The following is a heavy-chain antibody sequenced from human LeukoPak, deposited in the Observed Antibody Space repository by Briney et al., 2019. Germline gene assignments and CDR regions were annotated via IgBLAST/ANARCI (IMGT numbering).Heavy chain of an antibody. CDR2: IKQDESEK. CDR3: ARDKGSFYWYFDL. D-gene: IGHD3-10*01. J-gene: IGHJ2*01. Sequence: PGGSLRLSCVASGVTFGNYWMSWVRQAPGKGLEWVANIKQDESEKYYVDSVKGRFTISRDNAKNSLYLQMNSLRAEDTAVYYCARDKGSFYWYFDLWGRGTLVTVSS. V-gene: IGHV3-7*01. CDR1: GVTFGNYW.